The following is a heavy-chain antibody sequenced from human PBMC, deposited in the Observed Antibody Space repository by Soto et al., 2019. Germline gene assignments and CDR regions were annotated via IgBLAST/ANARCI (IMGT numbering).Heavy chain of an antibody. Sequence: QVQLQQWGAGLLKPSETLSLTCAVYGGSFSGYYWSWIRQPPGKGLEWIGEINHSGSTNYNPSLKSRVTISVDTSKNQFSLKLSSVTAADTAVYYCARMHSGYDFGFRYYFDYWGQGTLVTVSS. D-gene: IGHD5-12*01. CDR3: ARMHSGYDFGFRYYFDY. V-gene: IGHV4-34*01. CDR1: GGSFSGYY. CDR2: INHSGST. J-gene: IGHJ4*02.